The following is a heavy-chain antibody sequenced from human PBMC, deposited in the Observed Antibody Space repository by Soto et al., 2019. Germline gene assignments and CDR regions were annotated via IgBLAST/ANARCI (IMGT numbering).Heavy chain of an antibody. V-gene: IGHV4-31*03. D-gene: IGHD2-21*02. CDR2: IYYSGST. Sequence: PSETLSLTCTVSGGYISSRCYYWSWIRQHPGKGLEWIGYIYYSGSTYYNPSLKSRVTISVDTSKNQLSLKLSSVTAADTAVYYCARVCGGDCRHGMDVWGQGTTVTVSS. CDR3: ARVCGGDCRHGMDV. J-gene: IGHJ6*02. CDR1: GGYISSRCYY.